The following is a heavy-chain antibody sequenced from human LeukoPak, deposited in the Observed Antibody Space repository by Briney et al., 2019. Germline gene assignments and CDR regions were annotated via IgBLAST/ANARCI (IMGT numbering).Heavy chain of an antibody. CDR1: GFTFSNYA. CDR3: ASLTSGSYDWFDP. Sequence: GGSLILSCAASGFTFSNYAMSWVRQVPGRGLEWVSTISSRGDSTYDADSVKGRFTISRDNSKNSLYLQMNSVRAEDTAVYYCASLTSGSYDWFDPWGQGTLVTVSS. CDR2: ISSRGDST. V-gene: IGHV3-23*01. D-gene: IGHD1-26*01. J-gene: IGHJ5*02.